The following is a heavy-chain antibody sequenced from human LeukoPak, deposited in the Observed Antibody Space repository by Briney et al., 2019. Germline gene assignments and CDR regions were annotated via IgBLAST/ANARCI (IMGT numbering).Heavy chain of an antibody. CDR3: AKDDAWLRFGE. J-gene: IGHJ4*02. CDR2: INQDGSEK. CDR1: GFTFSDYW. D-gene: IGHD3-10*01. V-gene: IGHV3-7*03. Sequence: GGSLRLSCAASGFTFSDYWMSWVRQAPGKGLEWVASINQDGSEKYYVDSVKGRFTISRDNSKNMLYLEVISLTADDTAVYYCAKDDAWLRFGEWSQGTLVTVSS.